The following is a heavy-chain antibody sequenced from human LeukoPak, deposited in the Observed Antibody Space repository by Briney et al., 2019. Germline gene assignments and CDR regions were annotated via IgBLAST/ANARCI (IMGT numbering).Heavy chain of an antibody. Sequence: GGSLRLSCVASGFAFRSYWMTWVRQAPGKGLEWVANINQDGSEKYYADSLKGRFTISRDNAKNSLYLQMNSLRAEDTAVYYCARGGILWFGELLSTDSWGQGTLVTVSS. CDR1: GFAFRSYW. CDR2: INQDGSEK. CDR3: ARGGILWFGELLSTDS. D-gene: IGHD3-10*01. V-gene: IGHV3-7*01. J-gene: IGHJ4*02.